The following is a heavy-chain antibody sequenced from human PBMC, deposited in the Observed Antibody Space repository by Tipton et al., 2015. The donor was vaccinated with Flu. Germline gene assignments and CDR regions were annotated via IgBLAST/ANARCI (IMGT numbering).Heavy chain of an antibody. CDR1: GYTFNSYN. CDR3: ARARVLYTGGWSASFDM. V-gene: IGHV1-18*01. J-gene: IGHJ3*02. Sequence: QVQLVQSGAEVKQPGASVKVSCKASGYTFNSYNINWVRQAPGQGLEWMGWISTSRGKTNFARKFRDRVTLTTDSSTTTAYLELRSLTSDDTAVYYCARARVLYTGGWSASFDMWGQGTMVTVSS. CDR2: ISTSRGKT. D-gene: IGHD6-19*01.